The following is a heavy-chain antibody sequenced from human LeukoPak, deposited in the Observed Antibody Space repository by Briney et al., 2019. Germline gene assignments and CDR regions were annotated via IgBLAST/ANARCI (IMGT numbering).Heavy chain of an antibody. D-gene: IGHD2/OR15-2a*01. CDR1: GFTFNSYG. CDR3: SRDGGFLYYFDY. CDR2: IRSKAYGGTT. J-gene: IGHJ4*02. Sequence: GGSLRLSCAASGFTFNSYGMNWVRQAPGKGLEWVAFIRSKAYGGTTEYAASVKGRFTISRDDSKSIAYLQMNSLQTEDTAVYYCSRDGGFLYYFDYWGQGTLVTVSS. V-gene: IGHV3-49*04.